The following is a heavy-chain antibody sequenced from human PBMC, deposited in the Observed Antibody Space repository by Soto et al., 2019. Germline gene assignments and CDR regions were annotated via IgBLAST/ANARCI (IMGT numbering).Heavy chain of an antibody. CDR3: ARDASMIGRFYFDY. D-gene: IGHD2-21*01. CDR1: SDSVRNYF. V-gene: IGHV4-59*02. Sequence: SETLSLTCIISSDSVRNYFWSWIRQPPGKGLEWIGYIFYSGTTNYNPSLKGRVTMSFDTSKNQFSLILSAVTAADSAVYYCARDASMIGRFYFDYWGRGTLVTVSS. J-gene: IGHJ4*01. CDR2: IFYSGTT.